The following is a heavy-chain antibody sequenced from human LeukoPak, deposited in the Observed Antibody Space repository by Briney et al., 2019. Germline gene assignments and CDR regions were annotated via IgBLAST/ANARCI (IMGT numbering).Heavy chain of an antibody. CDR1: GFTVSSNY. CDR2: IYSGGST. J-gene: IGHJ4*02. V-gene: IGHV3-66*01. Sequence: GESLRLSCAASGFTVSSNYMSWVRQAPGKGLEWVSVIYSGGSTYYADSVKGRFTISRDNSKNTPYLQMNSLRAEDTAVYYCMAAGREYWGQGTLVTVSS. D-gene: IGHD6-13*01. CDR3: MAAGREY.